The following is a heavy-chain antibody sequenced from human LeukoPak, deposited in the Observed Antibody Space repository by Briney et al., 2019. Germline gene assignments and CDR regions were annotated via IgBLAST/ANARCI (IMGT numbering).Heavy chain of an antibody. CDR1: GFTFSSYG. D-gene: IGHD3-3*01. CDR3: AREGRAYYDFWSGPKDAFDI. Sequence: PGRSLRLSCAASGFTFSSYGMHWVRQAPGKGLEWVAVIWYDGSNKYYADSVKGRFTISRDNSENTLYLQMNSLRAEDTAVYYCAREGRAYYDFWSGPKDAFDIWGQGTMVTVSS. J-gene: IGHJ3*02. CDR2: IWYDGSNK. V-gene: IGHV3-33*01.